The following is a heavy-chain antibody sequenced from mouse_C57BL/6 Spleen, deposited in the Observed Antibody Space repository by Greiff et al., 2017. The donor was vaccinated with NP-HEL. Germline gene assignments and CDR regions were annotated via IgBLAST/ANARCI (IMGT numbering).Heavy chain of an antibody. J-gene: IGHJ1*03. CDR3: ARQGPYYYGSSHWYFDV. V-gene: IGHV2-6-1*01. CDR1: GFSLTSYG. D-gene: IGHD1-1*01. CDR2: IWSDGST. Sequence: QVQLKESGPGLVAPSQSLSITCTVSGFSLTSYGVHWVRQPPGKGLEWLVVIWSDGSTTYNSALNSRLSISKDNSKSQVFLKMNSLQTDDTAMYYCARQGPYYYGSSHWYFDVWGTGTTVTVSS.